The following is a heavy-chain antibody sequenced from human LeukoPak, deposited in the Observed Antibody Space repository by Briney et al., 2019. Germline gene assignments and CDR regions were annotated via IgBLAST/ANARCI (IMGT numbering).Heavy chain of an antibody. CDR3: AKDSGYDSSGYPFNWFDP. CDR2: ISGSGGST. J-gene: IGHJ5*02. CDR1: GFTFSGYA. Sequence: GGSLRLSCAASGFTFSGYAMSWVRQAPGKGLEWVSAISGSGGSTYYADSVKGRFTISRDNSKNTLYLQMSSLRAEDTAVYYCAKDSGYDSSGYPFNWFDPWGQGTLVTVSS. D-gene: IGHD3-22*01. V-gene: IGHV3-23*01.